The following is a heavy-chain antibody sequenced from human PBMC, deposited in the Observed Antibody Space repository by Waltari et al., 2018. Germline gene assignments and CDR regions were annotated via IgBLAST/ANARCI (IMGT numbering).Heavy chain of an antibody. J-gene: IGHJ4*02. CDR3: ARAGLAARPFFDY. CDR1: GCSISSGGYS. Sequence: QVQLQESGPGLVKPSQTLSLTCTVPGCSISSGGYSWRWLRQHPGKGLEWIGYIYYSGSTYYNPSLKSLVTISVDTSKNQFSLKLSSVTAADTAVYYCARAGLAARPFFDYWGQGTLVTVSS. CDR2: IYYSGST. V-gene: IGHV4-31*01. D-gene: IGHD6-6*01.